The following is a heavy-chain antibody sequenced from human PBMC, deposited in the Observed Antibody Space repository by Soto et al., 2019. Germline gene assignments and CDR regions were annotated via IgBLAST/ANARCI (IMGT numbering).Heavy chain of an antibody. CDR2: IIPIFGTA. CDR1: GGTFSSYA. D-gene: IGHD4-17*01. J-gene: IGHJ5*02. V-gene: IGHV1-69*12. Sequence: QVQLVQSGAEVKKPGSSVKVSCKASGGTFSSYAISWVRQAPGQGLEWMGGIIPIFGTANYAQKFQGRVTITAEEPTSTAYMEVSGLRSEDTAVYYCARVDTGDYENWFDPWGQGTLVTVSS. CDR3: ARVDTGDYENWFDP.